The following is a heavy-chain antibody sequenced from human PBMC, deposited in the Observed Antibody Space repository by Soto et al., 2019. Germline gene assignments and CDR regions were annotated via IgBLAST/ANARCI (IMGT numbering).Heavy chain of an antibody. J-gene: IGHJ6*02. CDR1: GGSISSGGYY. Sequence: QVQLQESGPGLVKPSQTLSLTCTVSGGSISSGGYYWSWIRQHPVKGLEWSGYIYYSGSTYYNPYRNSTVTIAVDTSKSQFSMKLSSVTAAATAVYYCARDPHDEGGYSDYGMDVWGQGTTVTVSS. CDR2: IYYSGST. D-gene: IGHD5-18*01. CDR3: ARDPHDEGGYSDYGMDV. V-gene: IGHV4-31*01.